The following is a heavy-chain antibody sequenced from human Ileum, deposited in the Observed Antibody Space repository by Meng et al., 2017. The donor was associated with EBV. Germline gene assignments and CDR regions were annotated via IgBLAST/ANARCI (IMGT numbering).Heavy chain of an antibody. Sequence: QGRRQESGPGLVKPSVTLSLTCAVSGGSISRSDWWSWVRQPPGKGLEWIGETSHSGSTNYSPSLKSRVTISLDKSKNQLSLKLNSVTAADTAVYYCASSDYYRSDYWGQGTLVTVSS. V-gene: IGHV4-4*02. CDR3: ASSDYYRSDY. J-gene: IGHJ4*02. CDR1: GGSISRSDW. CDR2: TSHSGST. D-gene: IGHD3-22*01.